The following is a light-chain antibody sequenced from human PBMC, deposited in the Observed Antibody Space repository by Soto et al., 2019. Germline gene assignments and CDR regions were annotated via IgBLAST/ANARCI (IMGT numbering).Light chain of an antibody. V-gene: IGKV3-15*01. CDR1: QSVSSN. CDR3: QQYNNWPSFT. J-gene: IGKJ3*01. Sequence: EIVMTQSPATLSVSPGERATLSCRASQSVSSNLAWYQQKPGQAPRLLIYGASTRATGIPARFSGSGSGTEFNLTISSLQSEGVAVYYCQQYNNWPSFTFGPGTKVDIK. CDR2: GAS.